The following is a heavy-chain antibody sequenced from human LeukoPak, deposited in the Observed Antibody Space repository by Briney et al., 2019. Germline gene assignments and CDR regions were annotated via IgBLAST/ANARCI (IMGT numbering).Heavy chain of an antibody. J-gene: IGHJ4*02. CDR1: GYTFTSGD. CDR2: ISAYNGNT. Sequence: GASVKVSCKTSGYTFTSGDINWVRQAPGQGLEWMGWISAYNGNTNYAQKLQGRVTMTTDTSTSTAYMELRSLRSDDTAVYYCARNIGGSYPSIWGQGTLVTVSS. D-gene: IGHD1-26*01. V-gene: IGHV1-18*01. CDR3: ARNIGGSYPSI.